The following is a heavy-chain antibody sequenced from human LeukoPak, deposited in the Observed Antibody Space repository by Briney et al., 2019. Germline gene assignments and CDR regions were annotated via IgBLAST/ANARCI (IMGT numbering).Heavy chain of an antibody. CDR2: ISYDGSNK. J-gene: IGHJ4*02. CDR3: AKVRSVGYSYGVPDY. D-gene: IGHD5-18*01. CDR1: GFTFSSYG. Sequence: PGGSLRLSCAASGFTFSSYGMHWVRQAPGKGLEWVAVISYDGSNKYYADSVKGRFTISRGNSKNTLYLQMNSLRAEDTAVYYCAKVRSVGYSYGVPDYWGQGTLVTVSS. V-gene: IGHV3-30*18.